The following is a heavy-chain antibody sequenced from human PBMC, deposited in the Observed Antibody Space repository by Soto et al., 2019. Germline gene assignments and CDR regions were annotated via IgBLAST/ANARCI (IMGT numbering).Heavy chain of an antibody. Sequence: ASVNVSCKASGYTFISYAMYWVRQAPGQRLEWMGWINAGNGNTKYSQKFQGRVTITRDTSASTGYMELSSLRSEDTAVYYCARDPGYSYGYNWGQGTLVTVSS. CDR1: GYTFISYA. CDR2: INAGNGNT. D-gene: IGHD5-18*01. V-gene: IGHV1-3*01. J-gene: IGHJ4*02. CDR3: ARDPGYSYGYN.